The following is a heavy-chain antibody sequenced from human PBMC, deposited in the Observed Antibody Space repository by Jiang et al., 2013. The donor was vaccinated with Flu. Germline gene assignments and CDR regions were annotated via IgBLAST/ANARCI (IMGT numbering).Heavy chain of an antibody. CDR1: GGSISSGSYY. J-gene: IGHJ6*02. CDR2: IYTSGST. V-gene: IGHV4-61*02. Sequence: PGLVKPSQTLSLTCTVSGGSISSGSYYWSWIRQPAGKGLEWIGRIYTSGSTNYNPSLKSRVTISVDTSKNQFSLKLSSVTAADTAVYYCARAYYDILTGYYNGSSYYYYGMDVWGQGTTVTVSS. D-gene: IGHD3-9*01. CDR3: ARAYYDILTGYYNGSSYYYYGMDV.